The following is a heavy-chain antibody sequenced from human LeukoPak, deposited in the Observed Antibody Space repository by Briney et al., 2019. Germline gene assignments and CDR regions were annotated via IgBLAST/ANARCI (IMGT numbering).Heavy chain of an antibody. CDR1: GGSISGDY. Sequence: SETLSLTCTVSGGSISGDYWSWIRQPPGKGLEWVAYIYYTGGTNYNPSLKSRVTISVDTSKNQFSLKLSSVTAADTAVYYCAREGPYCSSTSCYNWFDPWGQGTLVTVSS. CDR3: AREGPYCSSTSCYNWFDP. J-gene: IGHJ5*02. CDR2: IYYTGGT. D-gene: IGHD2-2*01. V-gene: IGHV4-59*01.